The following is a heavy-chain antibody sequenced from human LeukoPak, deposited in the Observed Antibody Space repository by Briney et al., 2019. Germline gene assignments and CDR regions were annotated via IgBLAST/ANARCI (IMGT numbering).Heavy chain of an antibody. J-gene: IGHJ3*01. V-gene: IGHV1-18*01. CDR3: ARADGTNSGTNAFDV. CDR1: GYKFNVYD. CDR2: ISTYTGRA. D-gene: IGHD4-23*01. Sequence: GASVQVSCKTSGYKFNVYDILWVRQAPGHGLDYVGWISTYTGRANYAQKFQGRVSIITDTSTSTAYLELTNLTSSDTGLYYCARADGTNSGTNAFDVWGLGTMVTVAS.